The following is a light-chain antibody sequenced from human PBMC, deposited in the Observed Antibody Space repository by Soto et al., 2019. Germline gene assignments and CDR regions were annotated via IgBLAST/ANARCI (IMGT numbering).Light chain of an antibody. CDR2: LEGSGSY. V-gene: IGLV4-60*02. CDR3: ETWDSNSWV. J-gene: IGLJ3*02. Sequence: QLVLNQSSSASASLGSSVKLTCTLSSGHSSYIIAWHQQQPGKAPRYLMKLEGSGSYNKGSGVPDRFSGSSSGADRYLTISNLQFEDEADYYCETWDSNSWVFGGGTKLTVL. CDR1: SGHSSYI.